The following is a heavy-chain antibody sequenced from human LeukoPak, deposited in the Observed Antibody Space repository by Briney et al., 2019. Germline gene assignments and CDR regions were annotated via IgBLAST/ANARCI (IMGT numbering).Heavy chain of an antibody. V-gene: IGHV3-43*01. CDR3: AKDTYYYDSGLWFDP. J-gene: IGHJ5*02. CDR1: GFTFDDYT. CDR2: ISWDGGST. D-gene: IGHD3-10*01. Sequence: PGGSLRLSCAASGFTFDDYTMHSVRHAPGKGLEWVSLISWDGGSTYYADSVKGRFTISRDNSKNSLYLQMNSLRTEDTALYYCAKDTYYYDSGLWFDPWGQGTLVTVSS.